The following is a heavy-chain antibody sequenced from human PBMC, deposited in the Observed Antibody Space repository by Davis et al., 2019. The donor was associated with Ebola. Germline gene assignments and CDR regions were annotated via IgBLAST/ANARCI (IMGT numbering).Heavy chain of an antibody. CDR3: ARGALWFGELSSYYFDY. CDR2: IYYSGST. V-gene: IGHV4-39*07. CDR1: GGSISSSSYY. Sequence: MPSETLSLTCTVSGGSISSSSYYWGWIRQPPGKGLEWIGSIYYSGSTYYNPSLKSRVTISVDTSKNQFSLKLSSVTAADTAVYYCARGALWFGELSSYYFDYWGQGTLVTVSS. D-gene: IGHD3-10*01. J-gene: IGHJ4*02.